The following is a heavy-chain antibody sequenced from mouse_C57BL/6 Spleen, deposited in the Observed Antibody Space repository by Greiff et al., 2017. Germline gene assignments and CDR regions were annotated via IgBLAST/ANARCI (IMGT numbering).Heavy chain of an antibody. Sequence: QVQLQQPGAELVRPGSSVKLSCKASGYTFTSYWMHWVKQRPIQGLEWIGNIDPSDSETHYNQKFKDKATLTVDKSSSTAYMQLSSLTSEDSAVYYCASGETAQASYAMDYWGQGTSVTVSS. CDR1: GYTFTSYW. CDR2: IDPSDSET. CDR3: ASGETAQASYAMDY. V-gene: IGHV1-52*01. D-gene: IGHD3-2*02. J-gene: IGHJ4*01.